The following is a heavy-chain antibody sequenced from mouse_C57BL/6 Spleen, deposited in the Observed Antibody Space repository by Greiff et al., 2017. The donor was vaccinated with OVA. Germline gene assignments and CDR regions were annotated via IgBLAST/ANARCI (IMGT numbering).Heavy chain of an antibody. J-gene: IGHJ3*01. D-gene: IGHD2-3*01. Sequence: VQLQQSGPELVKPGASVKISCKASGYAFSSSWMNWVKQRPGKGLEWIGRIYPGDGDTNYNGKFKGKATLTADKSSSTAYMQRSSLTSEDSAVYFCARDYEGFAYWGQGTLVTVSA. CDR2: IYPGDGDT. CDR3: ARDYEGFAY. V-gene: IGHV1-82*01. CDR1: GYAFSSSW.